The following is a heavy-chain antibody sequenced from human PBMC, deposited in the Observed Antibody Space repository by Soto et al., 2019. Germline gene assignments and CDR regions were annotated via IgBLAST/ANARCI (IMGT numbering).Heavy chain of an antibody. CDR3: YIPFYYHSMDV. CDR2: IKSLSDGGTA. V-gene: IGHV3-15*01. CDR1: GFTFSHAW. D-gene: IGHD3-10*01. Sequence: EVQLVESGGGLVKPGGSLRISCTDSGFTFSHAWMTWVRQTPGMGLEWVGRIKSLSDGGTADYGAPVKGRFTLSRDDSRNTVFLQMTSLKTDDTAVYYCYIPFYYHSMDVWGQGTTVTVSS. J-gene: IGHJ6*02.